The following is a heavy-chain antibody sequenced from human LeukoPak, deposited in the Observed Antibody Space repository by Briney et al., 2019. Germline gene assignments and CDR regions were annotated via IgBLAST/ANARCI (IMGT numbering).Heavy chain of an antibody. Sequence: SETLSLTCTVSDDSISSYYWSWIRQPANKGLEWIGRIYTSGSTNYNPSLKSRVTMSVDTSKNQFSLKLSSVTAADTAVYYRARGGARGGLLNYYYYMDVWGKGTTVTVSS. D-gene: IGHD2/OR15-2a*01. CDR1: DDSISSYY. J-gene: IGHJ6*03. CDR3: ARGGARGGLLNYYYYMDV. V-gene: IGHV4-4*07. CDR2: IYTSGST.